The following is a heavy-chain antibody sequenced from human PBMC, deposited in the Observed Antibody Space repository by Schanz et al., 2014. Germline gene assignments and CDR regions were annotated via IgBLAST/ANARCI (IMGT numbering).Heavy chain of an antibody. CDR3: ARDRLAAQGIDS. J-gene: IGHJ4*02. V-gene: IGHV4-31*03. CDR2: IYYSGGT. D-gene: IGHD6-6*01. Sequence: QVQLQESGPRLVEPSQTLSLTCTVSGDSINGGDYYWSWIRQTPGKGLEWVGYIYYSGGTYYSPSLKSRVSRALDTSKNQFSLNLSSVTAADTAVYYCARDRLAAQGIDSWGQGTLVTVSS. CDR1: GDSINGGDYY.